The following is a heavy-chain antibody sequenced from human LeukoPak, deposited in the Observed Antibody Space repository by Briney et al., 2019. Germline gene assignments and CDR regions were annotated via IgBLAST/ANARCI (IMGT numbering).Heavy chain of an antibody. D-gene: IGHD5-18*01. V-gene: IGHV5-51*01. Sequence: GESLKIPCKGSGYSFNSYWIGWVRQMPGKGLEWMGVIYPGDSDTRYSPSFQGQVTISADKSINTAYAQWSSLKASDTAMYYCARLVYSNSWYGSWFDPWGQGTLVTVSS. CDR1: GYSFNSYW. CDR2: IYPGDSDT. J-gene: IGHJ5*02. CDR3: ARLVYSNSWYGSWFDP.